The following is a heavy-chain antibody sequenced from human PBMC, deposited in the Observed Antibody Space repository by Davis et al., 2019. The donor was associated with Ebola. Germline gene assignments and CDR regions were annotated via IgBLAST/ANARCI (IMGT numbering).Heavy chain of an antibody. Sequence: SGPTLVKPTQTLTLTCTFSGFSRSTSGMGVGWIRQPPGKALEWLALIYWDDDKRYRPSLKSRLTITKDTSKNQVVLTMINMDPVDTATYYCAHRLGRFGEWNFDYWGLGTLVTVSS. V-gene: IGHV2-5*02. CDR3: AHRLGRFGEWNFDY. D-gene: IGHD3-10*01. CDR2: IYWDDDK. CDR1: GFSRSTSGMG. J-gene: IGHJ4*02.